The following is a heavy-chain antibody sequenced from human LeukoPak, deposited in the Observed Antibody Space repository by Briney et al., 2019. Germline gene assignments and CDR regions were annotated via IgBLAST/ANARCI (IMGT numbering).Heavy chain of an antibody. CDR3: AAYSSEYYFDY. CDR2: FDPEDGET. D-gene: IGHD6-19*01. Sequence: ASVKVSCKVSGYTLTELSMHWVRPAPGRGGEWMGGFDPEDGETIYAQKFQGRVTMTEDTSTDTAYMELSSLRSEDTAVYYCAAYSSEYYFDYWGQGTLVTVSS. V-gene: IGHV1-24*01. CDR1: GYTLTELS. J-gene: IGHJ4*02.